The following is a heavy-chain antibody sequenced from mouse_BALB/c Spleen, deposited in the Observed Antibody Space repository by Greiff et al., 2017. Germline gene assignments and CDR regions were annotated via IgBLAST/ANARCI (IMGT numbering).Heavy chain of an antibody. V-gene: IGHV1S135*01. CDR3: ARDSSGYYFDY. J-gene: IGHJ2*01. CDR1: GYSFTSYY. CDR2: IDPFNGGT. D-gene: IGHD3-2*01. Sequence: QLQQSGPELMKPGASVKISCKASGYSFTSYYMHWVKQSHGKSLEWIGYIDPFNGGTSYNQKFKGKATLTVDKSSSTAYMHLSSLTSEDSAVYYCARDSSGYYFDYWGQGTTLTVSS.